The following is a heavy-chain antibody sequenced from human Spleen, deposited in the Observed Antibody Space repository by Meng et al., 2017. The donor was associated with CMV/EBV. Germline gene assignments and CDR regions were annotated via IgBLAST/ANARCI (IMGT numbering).Heavy chain of an antibody. Sequence: QVQQWLGGAGLCKPSATLSLTCAVYGGSFSGYYWSWIRQPPGKGLEWIGEINHSGSTNYNPSLKSRVTISVDTSKNQFSLKLSSVTAADTAVYYCVRSSAWVRTGFDPWGQGTLVTVSS. CDR2: INHSGST. D-gene: IGHD6-19*01. CDR3: VRSSAWVRTGFDP. CDR1: GGSFSGYY. J-gene: IGHJ5*02. V-gene: IGHV4-34*01.